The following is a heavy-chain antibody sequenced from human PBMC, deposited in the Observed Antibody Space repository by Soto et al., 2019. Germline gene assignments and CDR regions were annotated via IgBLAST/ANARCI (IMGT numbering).Heavy chain of an antibody. V-gene: IGHV4-39*01. D-gene: IGHD6-13*01. J-gene: IGHJ6*02. CDR3: ARLAQQLVRYYYYGMDV. Sequence: SETLSLTCTVSGGSISSSSYYGGWIRQPPGKGLEWIGSIYYSGSTYYNPSLKSRVTISVDTSKNQFSLKLSSVTAADTAVYYCARLAQQLVRYYYYGMDVWGQGTTVTVSS. CDR1: GGSISSSSYY. CDR2: IYYSGST.